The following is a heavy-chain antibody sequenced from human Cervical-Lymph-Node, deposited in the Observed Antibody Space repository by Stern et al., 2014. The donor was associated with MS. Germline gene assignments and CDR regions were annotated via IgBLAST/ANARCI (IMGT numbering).Heavy chain of an antibody. D-gene: IGHD4-11*01. V-gene: IGHV4-39*02. CDR3: ARGVTAVTNYVPNWCFDL. J-gene: IGHJ2*01. CDR1: GGSITNRDY. Sequence: QLQLQESGPGLVKPSETLSLTCTVSGGSITNRDYWGWIRQSPGKGLEWIGSVYYGGTTYYSPSRKSRPTISKATSRTNFFRGLTSVTATDTAVYFCARGVTAVTNYVPNWCFDLWGRGTLVTVSS. CDR2: VYYGGTT.